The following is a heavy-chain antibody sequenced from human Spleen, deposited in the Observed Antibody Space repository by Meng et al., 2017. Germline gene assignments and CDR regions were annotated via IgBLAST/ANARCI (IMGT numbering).Heavy chain of an antibody. D-gene: IGHD2-15*01. J-gene: IGHJ4*02. V-gene: IGHV3-23*04. Sequence: EVQRVEVGGGLAQPGGALRRCCAASGFIFSNSYVSWVRQAPGKGLEWVSGISDSGGNTYYGDSVKGRFTVSRDNSRHMLYLQMHNLRAEDTAVYYCARYCSGDGCGYFDYWGQGTLVTVSS. CDR2: ISDSGGNT. CDR1: GFIFSNSY. CDR3: ARYCSGDGCGYFDY.